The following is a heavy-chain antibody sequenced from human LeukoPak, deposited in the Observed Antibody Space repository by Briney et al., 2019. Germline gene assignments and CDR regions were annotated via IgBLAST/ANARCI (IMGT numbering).Heavy chain of an antibody. V-gene: IGHV3-7*03. J-gene: IGHJ4*02. Sequence: GGSLRLSCAASGFTFSSYWMIWVRQAPGKGLEWVANIKQDGSEKYYVDSVKGRFTISRDNAKNSVYLQMNSLETEDTAVYFCTREGCGATSCYTNGYWGQGTLVTVSS. CDR2: IKQDGSEK. D-gene: IGHD2-2*01. CDR3: TREGCGATSCYTNGY. CDR1: GFTFSSYW.